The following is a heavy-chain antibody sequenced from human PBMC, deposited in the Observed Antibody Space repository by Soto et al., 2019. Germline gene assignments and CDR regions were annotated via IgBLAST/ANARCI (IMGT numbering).Heavy chain of an antibody. D-gene: IGHD4-4*01. CDR2: INAGNGNT. Sequence: ASVKVSCKASGYNFTSYAMHWVRQAPGQRLEWMGWINAGNGNTKYSQKFQGRVTITRETSASTAYMELSSLRSEDTAVYYCARDSGPNDYSNYGWFDPWGQGTLVTVSS. V-gene: IGHV1-3*01. CDR1: GYNFTSYA. CDR3: ARDSGPNDYSNYGWFDP. J-gene: IGHJ5*02.